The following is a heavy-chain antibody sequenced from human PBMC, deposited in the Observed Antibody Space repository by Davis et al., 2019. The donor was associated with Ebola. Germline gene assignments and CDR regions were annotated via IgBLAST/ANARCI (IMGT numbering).Heavy chain of an antibody. CDR3: ARRLDGGFDY. D-gene: IGHD6-19*01. CDR1: GYTFTSYY. Sequence: ASVKVSCKASGYTFTSYYIHWVRQAPGQGLEWMGIINPNGGSTIYAQKFQGRVTMTRDTSTSTVYMELSSLRSEDTAVYYCARRLDGGFDYWGQGTLVTVSS. V-gene: IGHV1-46*01. CDR2: INPNGGST. J-gene: IGHJ4*02.